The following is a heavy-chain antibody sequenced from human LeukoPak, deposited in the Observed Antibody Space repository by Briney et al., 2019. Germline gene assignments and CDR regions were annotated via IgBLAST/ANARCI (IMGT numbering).Heavy chain of an antibody. CDR1: GGSFSGYY. CDR2: INHSGST. CDR3: ARGGSGSGYYYGMDV. D-gene: IGHD3-10*01. V-gene: IGHV4-34*01. Sequence: SETLSLTCAVYGGSFSGYYWSWIRQPPGKGLEWVGEINHSGSTNYNPSLKSRVTISVGTSKNQFSLKLSSVTAADTAVYYCARGGSGSGYYYGMDVWGKGTTVTVSS. J-gene: IGHJ6*04.